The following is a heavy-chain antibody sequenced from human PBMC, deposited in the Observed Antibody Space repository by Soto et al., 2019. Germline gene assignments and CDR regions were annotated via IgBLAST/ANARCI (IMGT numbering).Heavy chain of an antibody. CDR2: ISPGSRYP. CDR1: CFTFVESY. J-gene: IGHJ5*02. CDR3: VRGGGGGRFDP. D-gene: IGHD2-15*01. V-gene: IGHV3-11*06. Sequence: GGSLRLSCGGSCFTFVESYVVLIRQAPGKGLEWLSYISPGSRYPAYADSVKGRFTISRDNAKRSLYLQMMSLTAEDTAIYYCVRGGGGGRFDPWGQGTMVTVSS.